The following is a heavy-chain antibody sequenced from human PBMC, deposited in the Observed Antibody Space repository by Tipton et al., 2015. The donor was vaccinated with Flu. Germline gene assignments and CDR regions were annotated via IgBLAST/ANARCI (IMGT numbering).Heavy chain of an antibody. J-gene: IGHJ4*02. Sequence: LRLSCTDSRGSISSSSYNWGWIRQPPGKGLEWIASIYYSGRTYYNPSLKSRVTISVDTSKNLFSLKLNSVTAADTAVYYCARLSYYDVDLKNFYFEDWGQGTLVTVSS. V-gene: IGHV4-39*01. D-gene: IGHD3-10*02. CDR3: ARLSYYDVDLKNFYFED. CDR1: RGSISSSSYN. CDR2: IYYSGRT.